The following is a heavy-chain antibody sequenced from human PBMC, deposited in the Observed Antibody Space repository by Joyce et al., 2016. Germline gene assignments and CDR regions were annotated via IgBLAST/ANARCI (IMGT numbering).Heavy chain of an antibody. CDR2: ISTNGVRS. CDR3: AKERVVPADISYHFES. Sequence: EVQLFESGGGLVQPGGSLRLSCEASGFTFSTSPMSWVRQAPGKGQECVSCISTNGVRSHYADSVKGRFTMSRDNSKNTLFLQIDSLTAADTAVYYCAKERVVPADISYHFESWGQGIRVTVSS. J-gene: IGHJ4*02. CDR1: GFTFSTSP. V-gene: IGHV3-23*01. D-gene: IGHD2-2*02.